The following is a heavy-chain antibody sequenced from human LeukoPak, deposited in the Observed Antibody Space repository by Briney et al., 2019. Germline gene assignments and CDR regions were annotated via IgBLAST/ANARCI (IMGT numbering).Heavy chain of an antibody. D-gene: IGHD1-20*01. CDR2: INHSGST. Sequence: PSETLSLTCAVYGGSFSGYYWSWIRQPPGKGLEWIGEINHSGSTNYNPSLKSRVTISVDTSKNQFSLKLSSVTAADTAVYYCARRRGMTNDAFDIWGQGTMVTVPS. J-gene: IGHJ3*02. CDR1: GGSFSGYY. V-gene: IGHV4-34*01. CDR3: ARRRGMTNDAFDI.